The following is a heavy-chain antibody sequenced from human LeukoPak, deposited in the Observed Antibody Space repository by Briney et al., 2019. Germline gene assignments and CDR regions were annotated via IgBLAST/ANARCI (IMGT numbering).Heavy chain of an antibody. CDR2: IRYDGSNK. CDR3: AKDRSNWGSPSHFDN. V-gene: IGHV3-30*02. D-gene: IGHD7-27*01. J-gene: IGHJ4*02. CDR1: GFTFSSYG. Sequence: RGSLRLSCAASGFTFSSYGMHWVRQAPGKGLEWVTFIRYDGSNKYYADSVKGRFTISRDNSKNTLYLQMNRLRAEDTAVSYCAKDRSNWGSPSHFDNWGQGALVTVSS.